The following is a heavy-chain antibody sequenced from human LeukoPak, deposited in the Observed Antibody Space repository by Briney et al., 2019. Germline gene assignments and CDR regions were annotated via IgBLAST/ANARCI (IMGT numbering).Heavy chain of an antibody. CDR2: IYTSGSS. J-gene: IGHJ5*02. D-gene: IGHD6-6*01. V-gene: IGHV4-4*07. CDR3: ARDARGYSSSYWFDP. Sequence: SETLSLTCTVSAGSISSYYWSWIRQPAGKGLEWIGRIYTSGSSNYNPSLKSRVTMSVDTSKNQFSLKLSSVTAADTAVYYCARDARGYSSSYWFDPWGQGTLVTVSS. CDR1: AGSISSYY.